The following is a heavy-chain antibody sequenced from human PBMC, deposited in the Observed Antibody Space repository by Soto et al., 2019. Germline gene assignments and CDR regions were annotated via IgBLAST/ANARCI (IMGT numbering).Heavy chain of an antibody. D-gene: IGHD3-16*01. V-gene: IGHV3-21*01. CDR1: GFTFSSYS. J-gene: IGHJ4*02. CDR2: ISSSSSYI. Sequence: SGGSLRLSCAASGFTFSSYSMNWVRQAPGKGLEWVSSISSSSSYIYYADSVKGRFTISGDNAKNSLYLQMNSLRAEDTAVYYCARDLSEQLRGEFDYWGQGTLVTVSS. CDR3: ARDLSEQLRGEFDY.